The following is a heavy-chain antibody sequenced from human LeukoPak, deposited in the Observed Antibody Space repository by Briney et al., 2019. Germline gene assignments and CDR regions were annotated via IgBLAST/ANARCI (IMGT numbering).Heavy chain of an antibody. CDR3: MRHDSGWIQSHY. D-gene: IGHD6-19*01. V-gene: IGHV4-59*08. CDR1: GGSIYSHY. Sequence: SEALSLTCAVSGGSIYSHYWGWIRQPPGKGLEWIGDIYYKGNTNYNPSLKSRVTISLDTSKNHLSLTLTSVVAADTAIYYLMRHDSGWIQSHYWGQGILVTVSS. CDR2: IYYKGNT. J-gene: IGHJ4*02.